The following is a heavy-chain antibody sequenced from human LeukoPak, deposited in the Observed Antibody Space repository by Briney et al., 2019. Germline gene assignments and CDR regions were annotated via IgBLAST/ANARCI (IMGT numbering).Heavy chain of an antibody. CDR2: IYYSGST. CDR1: GGSISSYY. Sequence: SETLSLTCTVSGGSISSYYWSWIRQPPGKGLEWIGYIYYSGSTNYNPSLKSRVTISVDTSKNQFSLKLSSVTAADTAVYYCARGIVGARGYYFDYWGQGTLVTVSS. CDR3: ARGIVGARGYYFDY. J-gene: IGHJ4*02. D-gene: IGHD1-26*01. V-gene: IGHV4-59*08.